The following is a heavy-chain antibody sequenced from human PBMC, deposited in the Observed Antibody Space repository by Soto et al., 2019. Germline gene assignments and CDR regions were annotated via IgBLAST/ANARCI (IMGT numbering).Heavy chain of an antibody. CDR2: IYYSGST. CDR1: SGSISSGGYY. CDR3: ARGGGHYYDSRGYYPLFDY. D-gene: IGHD3-22*01. V-gene: IGHV4-31*03. J-gene: IGHJ4*02. Sequence: PSETLSLTCTVSSGSISSGGYYWSWIRQHPGKGLEWIGNIYYSGSTYYNPSLKSRVTMSVDTSKKQFSLKLSSVTAADTAVYYCARGGGHYYDSRGYYPLFDYWGPGTLVTVSS.